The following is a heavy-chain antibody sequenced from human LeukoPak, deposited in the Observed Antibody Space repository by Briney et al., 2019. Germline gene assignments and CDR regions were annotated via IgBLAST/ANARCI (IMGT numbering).Heavy chain of an antibody. CDR3: ARDLVVGWSRRVFDY. CDR2: IYYSGST. CDR1: GGSISSYY. V-gene: IGHV4-59*01. Sequence: PSETLSLTCTVSGGSISSYYWSWIRQPPGKGLEWIGCIYYSGSTNYNPSLKSRVTISVDTSKNQFSLKLSSVTAADTAAYHCARDLVVGWSRRVFDYWGQGTLVTVSS. J-gene: IGHJ4*02. D-gene: IGHD2-15*01.